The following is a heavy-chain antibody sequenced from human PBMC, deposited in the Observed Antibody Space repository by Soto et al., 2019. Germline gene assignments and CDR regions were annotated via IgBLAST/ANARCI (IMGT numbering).Heavy chain of an antibody. CDR1: GFTFSSYG. CDR2: ISYDGSNK. D-gene: IGHD4-4*01. V-gene: IGHV3-30*18. CDR3: AKETVPTADFDY. Sequence: PGGSLRLSCAASGFTFSSYGMHWVRQAPGKGLEWVAVISYDGSNKYYADSVKGRFTISRDNSKNTLYLQMNSLRAEDTAVYYCAKETVPTADFDYWGQGTLVTVS. J-gene: IGHJ4*02.